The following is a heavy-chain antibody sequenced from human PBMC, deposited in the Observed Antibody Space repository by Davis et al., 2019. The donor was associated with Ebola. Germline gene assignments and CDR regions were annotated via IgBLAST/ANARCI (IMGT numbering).Heavy chain of an antibody. D-gene: IGHD3-3*01. J-gene: IGHJ4*02. V-gene: IGHV1-3*01. CDR2: INAGFGNT. Sequence: ASVKVSCKASGYTFTNYAIHWVRQAPGQSLEWMGWINAGFGNTEYSQKFQGRVTITRDTSASTAYMELSSLRSEDTAVYYCARVPYYDFWSGYCFDYWGQGTLVTVSS. CDR1: GYTFTNYA. CDR3: ARVPYYDFWSGYCFDY.